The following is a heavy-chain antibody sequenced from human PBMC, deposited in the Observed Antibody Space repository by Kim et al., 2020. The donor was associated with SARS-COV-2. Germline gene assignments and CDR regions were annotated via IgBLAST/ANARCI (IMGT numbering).Heavy chain of an antibody. J-gene: IGHJ4*02. D-gene: IGHD3-10*01. V-gene: IGHV4-34*01. Sequence: PSLKSRVTISVDTSKKQFSLKLSSGTAADTAVYYCARGGNYYGSGSLFDYWGQGTLVTVPS. CDR3: ARGGNYYGSGSLFDY.